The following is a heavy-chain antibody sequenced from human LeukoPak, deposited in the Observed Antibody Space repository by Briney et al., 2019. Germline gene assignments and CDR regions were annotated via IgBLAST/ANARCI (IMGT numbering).Heavy chain of an antibody. D-gene: IGHD3-10*01. CDR1: GGSVSSGSYY. J-gene: IGHJ4*02. CDR3: ARDRVLYYYGSGSYQPPSN. V-gene: IGHV4-61*01. Sequence: PSETLSLTCTVSGGSVSSGSYYWGWIRQPPGKGLEWIGYIYYSGSTNYNPSLKSRVTISVDTSKNQFSLKLSSVTAADTAVYYCARDRVLYYYGSGSYQPPSNWGQGTLVTVSS. CDR2: IYYSGST.